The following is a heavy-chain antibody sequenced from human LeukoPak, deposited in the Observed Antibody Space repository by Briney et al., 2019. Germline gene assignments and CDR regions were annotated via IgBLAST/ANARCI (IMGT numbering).Heavy chain of an antibody. CDR2: IYYSGST. J-gene: IGHJ4*02. CDR1: GGSISSYY. D-gene: IGHD4-17*01. V-gene: IGHV4-59*01. Sequence: SETLSLTCTVSGGSISSYYWSWIRHPPGKGLEWIGYIYYSGSTNYNPSLKSRVTISVDTSKNQFSLKLSSVTAADTAVYYCARTDYGDWGYFDYWGQGTLVTVSS. CDR3: ARTDYGDWGYFDY.